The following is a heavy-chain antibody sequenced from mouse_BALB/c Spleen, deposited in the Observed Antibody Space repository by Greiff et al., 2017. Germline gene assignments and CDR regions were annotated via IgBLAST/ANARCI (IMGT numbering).Heavy chain of an antibody. CDR3: ARLTTVSYAMDY. D-gene: IGHD1-1*01. CDR2: INPSTGYT. CDR1: GYTFTSYW. Sequence: QVHVKQSGAELAKPGASVKMSCKASGYTFTSYWMHWVKQRPGQGLEWIGYINPSTGYTEYNQKFKDKATLTADKSSSTAYMQLSSLTSEDSAVYYCARLTTVSYAMDYWGQGTSVTVSS. J-gene: IGHJ4*01. V-gene: IGHV1-7*01.